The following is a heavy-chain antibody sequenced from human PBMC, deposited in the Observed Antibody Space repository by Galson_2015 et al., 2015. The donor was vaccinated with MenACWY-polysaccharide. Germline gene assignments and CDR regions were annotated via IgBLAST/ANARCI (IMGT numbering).Heavy chain of an antibody. CDR2: VASDGRDK. CDR3: ARDLRRRADYYFDY. Sequence: SLRLSCAASGFTFSSYAMHWVRQAPGKGLEWVADVASDGRDKHHTDSVKGRFTISRDNSKNTLYLQMNSLTSEDTALYYCARDLRRRADYYFDYWGQGTVVTASS. V-gene: IGHV3-30*03. D-gene: IGHD5-24*01. J-gene: IGHJ4*02. CDR1: GFTFSSYA.